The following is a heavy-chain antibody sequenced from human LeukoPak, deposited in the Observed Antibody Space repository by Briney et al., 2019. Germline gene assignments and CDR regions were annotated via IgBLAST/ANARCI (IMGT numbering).Heavy chain of an antibody. D-gene: IGHD6-19*01. CDR3: ARPSSDQWLVVPFDF. Sequence: GASVKVSCKASGYIFPDYYMHWVRQAPGQGLQWMGWINPDSGGTKYAQRFQGRVTMTRDTSISTAYMELSRLTPDDTAVYYCARPSSDQWLVVPFDFWGQGTLVTVSS. J-gene: IGHJ4*02. CDR1: GYIFPDYY. CDR2: INPDSGGT. V-gene: IGHV1-2*02.